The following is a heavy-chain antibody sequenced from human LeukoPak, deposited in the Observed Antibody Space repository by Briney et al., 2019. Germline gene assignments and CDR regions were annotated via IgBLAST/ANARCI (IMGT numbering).Heavy chain of an antibody. D-gene: IGHD6-13*01. CDR1: GGSISSGGYY. J-gene: IGHJ4*02. CDR3: ARGTDSSSWYSLDY. V-gene: IGHV4-31*03. Sequence: PSETLSLTCTVSGGSISSGGYYWSWIRQHPGKGLEWIGYIYYSGSTYYNPSLKSRVTISVDTSKNQFSPKLSSVTAADTAVYYCARGTDSSSWYSLDYWGQGTLVTVSS. CDR2: IYYSGST.